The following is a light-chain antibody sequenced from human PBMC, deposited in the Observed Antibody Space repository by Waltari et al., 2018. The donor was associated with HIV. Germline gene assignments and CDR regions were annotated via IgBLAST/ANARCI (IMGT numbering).Light chain of an antibody. Sequence: SYELTQPSSVSVSPGQTARITCSGGELANNYARWFQPKPGQAPVLFIYRDSERPSGIPERFSGSSSGTTVTLSISGAQVEDEADYYCYFAADNKAIFGGGTRLTVL. V-gene: IGLV3-27*01. J-gene: IGLJ2*01. CDR2: RDS. CDR3: YFAADNKAI. CDR1: ELANNY.